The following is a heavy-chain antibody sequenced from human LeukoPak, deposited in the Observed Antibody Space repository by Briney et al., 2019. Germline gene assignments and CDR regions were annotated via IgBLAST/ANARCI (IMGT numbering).Heavy chain of an antibody. CDR1: VYTFTGYY. V-gene: IGHV1-2*02. CDR2: INPNSGGT. CDR3: AAYRCGCQGDAFDI. J-gene: IGHJ3*02. D-gene: IGHD6-19*01. Sequence: ASVNVSCKASVYTFTGYYMHWVRQAPGQGLEWMGWINPNSGGTNYAQNYRGRVTMTRDTSISTAYMELSRLRSDNAAVYYCAAYRCGCQGDAFDIWGQGTMVTVSA.